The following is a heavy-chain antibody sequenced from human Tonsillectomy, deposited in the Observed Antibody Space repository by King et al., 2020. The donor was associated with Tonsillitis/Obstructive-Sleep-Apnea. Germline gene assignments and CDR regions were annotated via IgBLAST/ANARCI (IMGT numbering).Heavy chain of an antibody. CDR3: ARDREFSSTSCYLDAFDI. J-gene: IGHJ3*02. Sequence: VQLVESGGGLVQPGGSLRLSCAASGFTFSSYSMNWVRQAPGKGLEWVSYISSSSSTIYYADSVKGRFTISRDNAKNSLYLQMNSLRDEDTAVYYCARDREFSSTSCYLDAFDIWGQGTMVTVSS. V-gene: IGHV3-48*02. CDR2: ISSSSSTI. D-gene: IGHD2-2*01. CDR1: GFTFSSYS.